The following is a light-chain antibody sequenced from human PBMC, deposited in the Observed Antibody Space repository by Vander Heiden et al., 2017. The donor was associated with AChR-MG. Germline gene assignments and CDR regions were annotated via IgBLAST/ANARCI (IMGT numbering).Light chain of an antibody. CDR2: DVS. V-gene: IGLV2-14*03. J-gene: IGLJ3*02. Sequence: QSALTQPASVSRSPGQSITISCTGTSSDVGGYNYVSWYQQTPGNAPKLMIYDVSNRPSGVSNRFSGSKAGNTASLTISGRQAEDEADYYGSAYTSSSTRVFGGGTKLTVL. CDR3: SAYTSSSTRV. CDR1: SSDVGGYNY.